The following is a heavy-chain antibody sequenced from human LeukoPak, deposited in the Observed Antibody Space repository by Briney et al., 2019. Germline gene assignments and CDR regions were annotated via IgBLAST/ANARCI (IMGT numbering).Heavy chain of an antibody. V-gene: IGHV4-34*01. D-gene: IGHD2-15*01. J-gene: IGHJ4*02. Sequence: SETLSLTCAVYGGSFSGYYWSWIRQPPGKGLEWIGEINHSGSTNYNPSLKSRVTISVDTSKNQFSLKLSSVTAADMAVYYCARGRIRRGSRFDYWGQGTLVTVSS. CDR2: INHSGST. CDR3: ARGRIRRGSRFDY. CDR1: GGSFSGYY.